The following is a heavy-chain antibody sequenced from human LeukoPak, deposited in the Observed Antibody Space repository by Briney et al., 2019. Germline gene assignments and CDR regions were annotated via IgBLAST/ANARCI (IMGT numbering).Heavy chain of an antibody. Sequence: GGSLRLSCAASGFTFSSYSMNWVRQAPGKGLEWVSYISSSSYTIYYADSVKGRFTISRDNAKNSLYLQMNSLRAEDTAVYYCASSERPLSAFDIWGQGTMVTVSS. CDR3: ASSERPLSAFDI. CDR2: ISSSSYTI. V-gene: IGHV3-48*01. CDR1: GFTFSSYS. J-gene: IGHJ3*02.